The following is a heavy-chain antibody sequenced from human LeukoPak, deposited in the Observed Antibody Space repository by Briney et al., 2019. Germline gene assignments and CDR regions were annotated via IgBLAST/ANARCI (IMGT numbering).Heavy chain of an antibody. V-gene: IGHV1-69*13. CDR2: IIPIFGTA. CDR1: GGTFSSYA. D-gene: IGHD4-23*01. Sequence: SVKVSCKASGGTFSSYAISWVRQAPGQGLEWMGGIIPIFGTANYAQKFQGRVTITADESTSTAYMELSSLRSEDTAVYYCARKTLPITLRVVTPGGEDYWGQGTLVTVSS. CDR3: ARKTLPITLRVVTPGGEDY. J-gene: IGHJ4*02.